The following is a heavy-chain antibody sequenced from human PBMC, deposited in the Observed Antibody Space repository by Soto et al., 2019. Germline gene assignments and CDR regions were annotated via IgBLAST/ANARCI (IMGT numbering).Heavy chain of an antibody. J-gene: IGHJ3*02. CDR3: ARVGGYYDSSGYGVDAFDI. CDR2: IYHSGST. D-gene: IGHD3-22*01. CDR1: GGSISSGDYS. V-gene: IGHV4-30-2*01. Sequence: KTSETLSLTCAVSGGSISSGDYSWSWIRQPPGKGLEWIGYIYHSGSTYYNPSLKSRVTISVDRSKNQFSLKLSSVTAADTAVYYCARVGGYYDSSGYGVDAFDIWGQGTMVTVSS.